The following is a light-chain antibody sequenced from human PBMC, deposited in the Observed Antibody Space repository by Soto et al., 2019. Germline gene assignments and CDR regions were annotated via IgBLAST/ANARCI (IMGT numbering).Light chain of an antibody. CDR2: DVN. V-gene: IGLV2-11*01. J-gene: IGLJ3*02. CDR1: SSDVGGYNY. Sequence: QSALTQPRSVSGSPGQSVTISCTGTSSDVGGYNYVSWYHQHPGKAPKLMIYDVNKGASGVSDRFSGSKSGNTASLTISWLQAEDEAAYHCCSYAGSHTPWVVGGGTKLTVL. CDR3: CSYAGSHTPWV.